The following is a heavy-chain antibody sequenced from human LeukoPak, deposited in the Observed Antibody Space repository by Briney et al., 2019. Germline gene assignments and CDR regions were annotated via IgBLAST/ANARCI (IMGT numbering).Heavy chain of an antibody. V-gene: IGHV1-2*02. Sequence: ASVKVSCKASGYSLSNYGVSWVRQAPGQGLEWMGWINPNSGGTNYAQKFQGRVTMTRDTSISTAYMELSRLRSDDTAVYYCARDSKRWLQLVLGYWGQGTLVTVSS. CDR2: INPNSGGT. CDR1: GYSLSNYG. CDR3: ARDSKRWLQLVLGY. J-gene: IGHJ4*02. D-gene: IGHD5-24*01.